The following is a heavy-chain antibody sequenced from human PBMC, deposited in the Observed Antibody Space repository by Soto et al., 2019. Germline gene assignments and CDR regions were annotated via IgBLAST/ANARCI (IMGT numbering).Heavy chain of an antibody. CDR1: GFAFSSYG. CDR2: ISYDGSLQ. D-gene: IGHD5-18*01. V-gene: IGHV3-30*13. Sequence: QAQLVESGGGVVQPGRSLRLSCAASGFAFSSYGMHWVRQAPGTGLAWVAVISYDGSLQHYADSVKGRFTISRDNSKNRVLLHMSSLRAEDTAVYYCVSERGYGHASFPYSWGQGTLVSVSS. J-gene: IGHJ4*02. CDR3: VSERGYGHASFPYS.